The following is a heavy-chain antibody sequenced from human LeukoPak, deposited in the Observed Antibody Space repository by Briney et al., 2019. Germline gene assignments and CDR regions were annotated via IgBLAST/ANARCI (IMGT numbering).Heavy chain of an antibody. CDR3: ARQPSGTAAFDI. CDR1: GGSINSYY. J-gene: IGHJ3*02. D-gene: IGHD1/OR15-1a*01. V-gene: IGHV4-59*08. Sequence: SETLSLTCAVSGGSINSYYWSWIRQPPGQGLEWIAYIYSSGDSNYNPSFTSRVTISVDTSKNQFSLKLTSVAAADTAIYYCARQPSGTAAFDIWGQGTMVIVSS. CDR2: IYSSGDS.